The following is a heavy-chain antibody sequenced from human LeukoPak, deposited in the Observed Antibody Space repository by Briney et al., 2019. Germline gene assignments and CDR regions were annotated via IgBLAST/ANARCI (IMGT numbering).Heavy chain of an antibody. Sequence: GGSLRLSCVASGFSFSDHFMDWVRQAPGKGLEWVSAISGSGGSTYYADSVKGRFTISRDNSKNTLYLQMNSLRAEDTAVYYCAKTPYRYYFDYWGQGTLVTVSS. D-gene: IGHD1-1*01. V-gene: IGHV3-23*01. J-gene: IGHJ4*02. CDR3: AKTPYRYYFDY. CDR1: GFSFSDHF. CDR2: ISGSGGST.